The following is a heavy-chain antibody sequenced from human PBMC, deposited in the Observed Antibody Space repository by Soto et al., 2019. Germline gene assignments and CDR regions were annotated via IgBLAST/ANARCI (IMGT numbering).Heavy chain of an antibody. V-gene: IGHV1-18*04. CDR1: GYTFNRHG. Sequence: QVHLVQSGGEVKKPGASVKVSCKASGYTFNRHGITWVRQAPGQGLEWMGWISGYNGDINYEQKFQGGVTLSSDTLTSTVYLELKSLRFDDTAVYYCARVRIVGAREIDFWGQGTLVTVSS. J-gene: IGHJ4*02. D-gene: IGHD1-26*01. CDR2: ISGYNGDI. CDR3: ARVRIVGAREIDF.